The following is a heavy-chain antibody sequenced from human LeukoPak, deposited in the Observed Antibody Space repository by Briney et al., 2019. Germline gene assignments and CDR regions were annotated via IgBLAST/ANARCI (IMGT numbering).Heavy chain of an antibody. CDR2: ISAYNGNT. CDR3: ARDYGTDCGGDCYAEPFDY. J-gene: IGHJ4*02. Sequence: ASVKVSCKASGYTFTSYGISWVRQALGQGLEWMGWISAYNGNTNYAQKLQGRVTMTTDTSTSTAYMELRSLRSDDTAVYYCARDYGTDCGGDCYAEPFDYWGQGTLVTVSS. CDR1: GYTFTSYG. D-gene: IGHD2-21*02. V-gene: IGHV1-18*01.